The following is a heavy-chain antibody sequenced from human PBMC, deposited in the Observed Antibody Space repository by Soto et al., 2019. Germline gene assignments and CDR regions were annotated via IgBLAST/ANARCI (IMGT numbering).Heavy chain of an antibody. CDR2: NKSRALGGTT. Sequence: GGSLRLSCAGSGFPFSNAWINWVRPVPGKGMKWVGRNKSRALGGTTDFAAPVRGRFAITRDDSRNVAYMQMNSLHTEDTSVYYCTTDSYSSMVVVRFDYWRHGSLVTVSS. D-gene: IGHD2-15*01. CDR1: GFPFSNAW. CDR3: TTDSYSSMVVVRFDY. V-gene: IGHV3-15*07. J-gene: IGHJ4*01.